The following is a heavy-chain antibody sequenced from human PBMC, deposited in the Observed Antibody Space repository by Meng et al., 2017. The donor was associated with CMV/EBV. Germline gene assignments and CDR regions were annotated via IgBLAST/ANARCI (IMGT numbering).Heavy chain of an antibody. CDR1: GGSISSSSYY. D-gene: IGHD3-10*01. CDR3: ARERGRTMVRGVPHGMDV. J-gene: IGHJ6*02. V-gene: IGHV4-39*07. CDR2: IYYSGST. Sequence: GSLRLSCTVSGGSISSSSYYWGWIRQPPGKGLEWIGSIYYSGSTYYNPSLKSRVTISVDTSKNQFSLKLSSVTAADTAVYYCARERGRTMVRGVPHGMDVWGQGTTVTVSS.